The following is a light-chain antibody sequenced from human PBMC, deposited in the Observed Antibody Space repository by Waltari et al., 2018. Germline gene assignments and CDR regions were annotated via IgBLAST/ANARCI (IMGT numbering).Light chain of an antibody. J-gene: IGKJ2*01. Sequence: EIVLTQSPATLSLSPGDTATISCRASQSVGSSLAWDQQNPGQPPRLLIYYASTRATGVPARFRGSGSGTEFTLTISSLEAEDFAVYYCQQRSNWTPHTFGQGARLEIK. CDR3: QQRSNWTPHT. V-gene: IGKV3-11*01. CDR1: QSVGSS. CDR2: YAS.